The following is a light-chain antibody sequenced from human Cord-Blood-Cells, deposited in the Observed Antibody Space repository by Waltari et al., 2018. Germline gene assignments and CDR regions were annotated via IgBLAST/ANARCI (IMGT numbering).Light chain of an antibody. CDR3: CSYAGSSTYV. CDR2: EGS. CDR1: SSDVGSYNL. V-gene: IGLV2-23*01. Sequence: QSALTQPASVSGSPGQSITISCTGTSSDVGSYNLVSWYQQHPGKAPKLMLYEGSKRPSGFSIRFSGSKSGNTASLTISGLQAEDEADYYCCSYAGSSTYVFGTGTKVTVL. J-gene: IGLJ1*01.